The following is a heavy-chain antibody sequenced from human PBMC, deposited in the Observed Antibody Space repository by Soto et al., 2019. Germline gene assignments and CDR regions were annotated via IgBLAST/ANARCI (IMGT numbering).Heavy chain of an antibody. CDR2: IYYSGST. CDR3: ARDHCSGGSCYLAFDY. V-gene: IGHV4-59*01. CDR1: GGSISTYY. J-gene: IGHJ4*02. D-gene: IGHD2-15*01. Sequence: TLSLTCTVSGGSISTYYWSWIRQPPGKGLEWIGHIYYSGSTSYNPSLKSRVTISVDTSKNQFSLKLSSVTAADTAVYYCARDHCSGGSCYLAFDYWGLGTLVTVSS.